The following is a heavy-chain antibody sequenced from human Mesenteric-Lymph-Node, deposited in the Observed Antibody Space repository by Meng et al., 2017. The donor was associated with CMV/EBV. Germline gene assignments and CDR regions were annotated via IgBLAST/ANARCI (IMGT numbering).Heavy chain of an antibody. Sequence: LSCTVSGGSISSRNFYWGWIRQPPGKGLEWIGSIYYSGSTYYNPSLKSRVTISVDTSKNQFSLKLSSVTATDTAVYYCARLGSGYFDYWGQGTLVTVSS. V-gene: IGHV4-39*01. CDR3: ARLGSGYFDY. D-gene: IGHD3-10*01. CDR2: IYYSGST. J-gene: IGHJ4*02. CDR1: GGSISSRNFY.